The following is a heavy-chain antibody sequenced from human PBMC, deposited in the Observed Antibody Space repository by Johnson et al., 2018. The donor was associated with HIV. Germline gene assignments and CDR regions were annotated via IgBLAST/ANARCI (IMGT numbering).Heavy chain of an antibody. CDR3: AKASTPTMIVVVISAFDV. CDR2: ISHDGTHK. CDR1: GFTFSSYE. J-gene: IGHJ3*01. V-gene: IGHV3-30*18. D-gene: IGHD3-22*01. Sequence: QVQLVESGGGVVQPGRSLRLSCAASGFTFSSYEMHWVRQAPGKGLEWVAVISHDGTHKYYAASVKGRFTISRDNSKNTLYLQVNSLGAEDTAVYYCAKASTPTMIVVVISAFDVWGQGTMVTVSS.